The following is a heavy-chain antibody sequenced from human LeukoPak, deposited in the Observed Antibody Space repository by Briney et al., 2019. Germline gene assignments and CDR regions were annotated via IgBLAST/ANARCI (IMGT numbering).Heavy chain of an antibody. CDR2: IKSKTDGGTT. J-gene: IGHJ3*02. D-gene: IGHD3-16*01. CDR3: TTEYYDYVWGSSRPALNDI. Sequence: GGSLRLSCTPSGLSFGDYGMSWVRQAPGKGLEWVGRIKSKTDGGTTDYAAPVKGRFTISRDDSKNTLYLQMNSLKTEDTAVYYCTTEYYDYVWGSSRPALNDIWGQGTMVTVSS. CDR1: GLSFGDYG. V-gene: IGHV3-15*01.